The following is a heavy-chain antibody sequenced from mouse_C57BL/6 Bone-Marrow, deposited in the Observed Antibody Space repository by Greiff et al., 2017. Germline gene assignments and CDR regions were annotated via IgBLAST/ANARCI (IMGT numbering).Heavy chain of an antibody. V-gene: IGHV1-50*01. Sequence: QVQLQQPGAELVKPGASVKLSCKASGYTFTSYWMQWVKQRPGQGLEWIGVIDPSDSYTNYNQKFKSKATLTVDTSSSTAYMQLSSLTSEDSAVYYCERAGPYGSPLIDYWGQGTSVTVSS. D-gene: IGHD1-1*01. J-gene: IGHJ4*01. CDR3: ERAGPYGSPLIDY. CDR1: GYTFTSYW. CDR2: IDPSDSYT.